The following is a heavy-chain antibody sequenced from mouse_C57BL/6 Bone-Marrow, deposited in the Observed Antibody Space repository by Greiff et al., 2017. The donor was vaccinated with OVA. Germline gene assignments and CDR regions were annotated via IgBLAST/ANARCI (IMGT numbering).Heavy chain of an antibody. J-gene: IGHJ2*01. Sequence: VQLQQPGAELVKPGASVKLSCKASGYTFTSYWMHWVKQRPGQGLEWIGMIHPNSGSTNYNEKFKSKATLTVDKSSSTAYMQLSSLTSENSAVYYCARRDYDYDYLDNWGKGTTRTVSS. CDR3: ARRDYDYDYLDN. CDR2: IHPNSGST. CDR1: GYTFTSYW. D-gene: IGHD2-4*01. V-gene: IGHV1-64*01.